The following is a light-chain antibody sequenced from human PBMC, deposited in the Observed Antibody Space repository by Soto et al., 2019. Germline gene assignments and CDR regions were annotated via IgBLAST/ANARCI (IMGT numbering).Light chain of an antibody. CDR3: QQYYSSPPT. J-gene: IGKJ1*01. CDR1: QSVLSSANYKNY. Sequence: DIVMTQSPDSLSVSPGERATINFKSSQSVLSSANYKNYLSWYQHTPGQPPKLLFYWASTRQSGVPARFSGSRSGTHFPPTITSLQAEDVAVYYCQQYYSSPPTFGQGPKVDIK. V-gene: IGKV4-1*01. CDR2: WAS.